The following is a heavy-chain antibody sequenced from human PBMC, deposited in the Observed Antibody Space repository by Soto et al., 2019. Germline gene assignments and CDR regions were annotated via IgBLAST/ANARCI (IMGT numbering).Heavy chain of an antibody. CDR1: GFTFSSYA. V-gene: IGHV3-23*01. CDR2: IGGSGGT. D-gene: IGHD2-15*01. CDR3: AKGQGWPHYYDS. Sequence: GGSLRLSCAASGFTFSSYAMSWVRLAPGKGLEWFSSIGGSGGTYYADSVKGRFTISRDNSKNMLYLPLNSLRAEDTAMYYCAKGQGWPHYYDSWGQGTLVTVSS. J-gene: IGHJ4*02.